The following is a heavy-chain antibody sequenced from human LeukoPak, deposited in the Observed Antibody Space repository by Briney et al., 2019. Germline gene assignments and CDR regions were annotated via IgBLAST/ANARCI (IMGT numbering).Heavy chain of an antibody. J-gene: IGHJ4*02. Sequence: SETLPLTCLVTGASTSRCSYYWGWLHQPPGKGLEWIGWIYSSGRTYYHPPLKSRVTISVDTSKNQLSLTLSSVTAADTAVYYCARRNRFVDTAYFDYWGQGTLVTVSS. CDR3: ARRNRFVDTAYFDY. CDR1: GASTSRCSYY. V-gene: IGHV4-39*01. CDR2: IYSSGRT. D-gene: IGHD5-18*01.